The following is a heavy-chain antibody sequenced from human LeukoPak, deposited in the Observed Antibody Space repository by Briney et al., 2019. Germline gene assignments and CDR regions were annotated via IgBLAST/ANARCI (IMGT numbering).Heavy chain of an antibody. CDR1: GFTFSSYS. CDR3: ARNFHRRLYDSSGYYPY. J-gene: IGHJ4*02. V-gene: IGHV3-48*01. D-gene: IGHD3-22*01. Sequence: GGSLRLSCAASGFTFSSYSMDWVRQAPGKGLEWVSYISSSSSTIYYADSVKGRFTISRDNAKNSLYLQMNSLRAEDTAVYYCARNFHRRLYDSSGYYPYWGQGTLVTVSS. CDR2: ISSSSSTI.